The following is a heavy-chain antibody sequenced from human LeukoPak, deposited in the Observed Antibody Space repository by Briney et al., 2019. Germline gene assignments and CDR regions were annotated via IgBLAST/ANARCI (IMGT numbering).Heavy chain of an antibody. CDR1: GFTFSDYY. V-gene: IGHV3-11*01. CDR3: ARDLTQKDWLYGY. J-gene: IGHJ4*02. D-gene: IGHD3-9*01. CDR2: ISSSGSTI. Sequence: PGGSLRLSCAASGFTFSDYYMSWIRQAPGKGLEWVSYISSSGSTIYYADSVKGRFTISRGNAKNSLYLQMNSLRAEDTAVNYCARDLTQKDWLYGYWGQGTLVTVSS.